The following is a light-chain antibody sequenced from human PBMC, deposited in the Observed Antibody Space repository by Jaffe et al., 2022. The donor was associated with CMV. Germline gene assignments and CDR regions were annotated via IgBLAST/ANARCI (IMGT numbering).Light chain of an antibody. Sequence: YELTQPPSVSVSPGQTARITCSGDALPKQHAFWYQQKPGQAPLLVIYKDRSRPSGIPGRFSGSSSGTTVTLTINGVQAEDEADYYCLSADYSGDFEVFGGGTRLTVL. CDR1: ALPKQH. V-gene: IGLV3-25*03. CDR3: LSADYSGDFEV. J-gene: IGLJ3*02. CDR2: KDR.